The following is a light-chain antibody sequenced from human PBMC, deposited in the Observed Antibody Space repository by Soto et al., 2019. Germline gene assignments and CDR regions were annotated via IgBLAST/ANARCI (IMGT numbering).Light chain of an antibody. CDR2: DVS. Sequence: QSALTQPRSVSGSPGQSVTISCTGTSGDVGGYNYVSWYQQHPGKAPKLMIYDVSKRPSGVPDRFSGSKSGNTASLTISGLQAEDEADYYCCSYAGSYWVFXGGTQMTVL. V-gene: IGLV2-11*01. CDR3: CSYAGSYWV. CDR1: SGDVGGYNY. J-gene: IGLJ3*02.